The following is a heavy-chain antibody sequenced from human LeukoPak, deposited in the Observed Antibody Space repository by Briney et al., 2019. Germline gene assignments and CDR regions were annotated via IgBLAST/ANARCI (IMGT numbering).Heavy chain of an antibody. Sequence: KPSETLSLTCTVSGGSISGYYWSWIRQPPGKGLEWIGYIYYTGSTNYNPSLKSRVIISVDTSKNQSSLKVSSVTAADTAVYYCVRSKSGTYGWFDPWGQGTLVTVSS. J-gene: IGHJ5*02. D-gene: IGHD4-17*01. CDR2: IYYTGST. V-gene: IGHV4-59*01. CDR1: GGSISGYY. CDR3: VRSKSGTYGWFDP.